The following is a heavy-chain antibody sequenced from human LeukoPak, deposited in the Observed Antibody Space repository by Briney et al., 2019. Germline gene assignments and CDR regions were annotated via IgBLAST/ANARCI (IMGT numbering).Heavy chain of an antibody. J-gene: IGHJ4*02. Sequence: ASVKVSCKASGYTFTGYYMHWVRQAPGQGLEWMGRINPNSGGTNYAQKFQGRVTMTRDTSISTAYMELSRLRSDDTAVYYCARVRRVRGAADYWGQGTLVTVSS. CDR1: GYTFTGYY. V-gene: IGHV1-2*06. CDR3: ARVRRVRGAADY. CDR2: INPNSGGT. D-gene: IGHD3-10*01.